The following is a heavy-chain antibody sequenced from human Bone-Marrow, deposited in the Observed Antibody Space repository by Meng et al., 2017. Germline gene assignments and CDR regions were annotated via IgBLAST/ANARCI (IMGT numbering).Heavy chain of an antibody. CDR3: ARRLVRGDGYDM. V-gene: IGHV4-59*08. CDR1: GFTFSSSW. Sequence: GSLRLSCVVSGFTFSSSWMSWVRQAPGKGLEWIGRFYASGYINYSPSLKSRVTISIDTSKNQFSLKLTSMTAADTAVYYCARRLVRGDGYDMWGQGTMVTVSS. J-gene: IGHJ3*02. D-gene: IGHD3-16*01. CDR2: FYASGYI.